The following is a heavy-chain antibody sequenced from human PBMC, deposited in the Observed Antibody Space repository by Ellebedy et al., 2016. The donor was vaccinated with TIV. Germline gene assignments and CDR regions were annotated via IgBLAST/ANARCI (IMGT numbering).Heavy chain of an antibody. CDR1: GYTFTSDL. Sequence: AASVQVSCKASGYTFTSDLIYWVRQAPGQGLAWMGIINPSGGGTGYAQKFQGRVTMTRDTSASTVYMELGSLRSEDTAVYYCAREGGVYYFDYWGQGTLVTVSS. V-gene: IGHV1-46*01. D-gene: IGHD1-26*01. J-gene: IGHJ4*02. CDR3: AREGGVYYFDY. CDR2: INPSGGGT.